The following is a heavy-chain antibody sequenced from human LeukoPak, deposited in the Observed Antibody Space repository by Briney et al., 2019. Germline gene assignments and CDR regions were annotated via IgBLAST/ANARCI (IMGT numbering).Heavy chain of an antibody. V-gene: IGHV4-4*07. CDR3: VRDGPSWGLL. CDR2: IFTTGGA. J-gene: IGHJ4*02. Sequence: PSETLSLTCTVSGGSIGTYYWSWIRQPAGEGLEWIGRIFTTGGANYNPSLKSRVTMSLDTSRNLFSLKLSSVTAADTAVYYCVRDGPSWGLLWGQGALVTVSS. CDR1: GGSIGTYY. D-gene: IGHD7-27*01.